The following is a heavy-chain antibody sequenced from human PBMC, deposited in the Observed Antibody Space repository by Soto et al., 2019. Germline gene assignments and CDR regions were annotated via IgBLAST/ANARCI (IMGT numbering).Heavy chain of an antibody. V-gene: IGHV1-69*13. CDR1: GDTFSTYG. Sequence: SVKVSCKASGDTFSTYGITWVRQAPGQGLEWVGGIIPLLNTRNSAQKLQGRVTISVDESANTAYMELISLKSDDTAVYFCARGPPVGVLSDYFDYWGQGTLVTDSS. CDR2: IIPLLNTR. D-gene: IGHD3-16*01. J-gene: IGHJ4*02. CDR3: ARGPPVGVLSDYFDY.